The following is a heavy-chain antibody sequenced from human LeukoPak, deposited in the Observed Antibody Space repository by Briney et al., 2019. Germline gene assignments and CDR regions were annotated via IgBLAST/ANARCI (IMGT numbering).Heavy chain of an antibody. Sequence: SETLSLTCTVSGGSITNYYWSWIRQPAGKGLEWIGRIYTSGITDYNPSLRSRVTLSADTSKNHFSLKLSSVTAADTAVYFCAREHRDYVGDGYYYGCWGQGTLVTVSS. CDR2: IYTSGIT. V-gene: IGHV4-4*07. CDR1: GGSITNYY. CDR3: AREHRDYVGDGYYYGC. J-gene: IGHJ4*02. D-gene: IGHD3-22*01.